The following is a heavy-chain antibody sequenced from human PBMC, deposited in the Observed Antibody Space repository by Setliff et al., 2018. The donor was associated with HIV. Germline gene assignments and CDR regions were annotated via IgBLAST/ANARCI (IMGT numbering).Heavy chain of an antibody. V-gene: IGHV1-69*05. J-gene: IGHJ3*02. D-gene: IGHD1-26*01. CDR3: ARGHSHGYGYSGSYGPFDI. CDR1: GGTFSSYA. Sequence: SVKISCKASGGTFSSYAINGVRQAPGQGLEWMGGIIPMFGTLNFAQKFQVRVTITTDECTSTAYMELNSLTSEDTAVYYCARGHSHGYGYSGSYGPFDIWGQGTMVTVSS. CDR2: IIPMFGTL.